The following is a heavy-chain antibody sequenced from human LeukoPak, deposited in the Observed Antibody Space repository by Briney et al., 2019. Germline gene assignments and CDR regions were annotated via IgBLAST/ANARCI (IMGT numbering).Heavy chain of an antibody. CDR3: ARDGVSSSPDFDY. D-gene: IGHD6-6*01. CDR1: GFTFGGYW. CDR2: IKYDGREK. J-gene: IGHJ4*02. Sequence: GGSLRLSCGASGFTFGGYWMYWVRQAPGKGLEWVANIKYDGREKNYVDSVKGRFTISRDNAKNSLYLQMNSLRAEDTAVYYCARDGVSSSPDFDYWGQGTLVTVSS. V-gene: IGHV3-7*01.